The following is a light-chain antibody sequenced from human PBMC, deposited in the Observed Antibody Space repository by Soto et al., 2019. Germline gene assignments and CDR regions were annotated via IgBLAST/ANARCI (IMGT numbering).Light chain of an antibody. CDR2: DAS. CDR3: QQYYSYPWT. V-gene: IGKV1-5*01. Sequence: DIQMPQSPSTLSASLGDRVTITCLASQSIVRWLAWYQQKPGKAPKLLIYDASSLESGVPSRFSGSGSGTDFTLTISCLQSEDFATYYCQQYYSYPWTFGQGTKVDIK. J-gene: IGKJ1*01. CDR1: QSIVRW.